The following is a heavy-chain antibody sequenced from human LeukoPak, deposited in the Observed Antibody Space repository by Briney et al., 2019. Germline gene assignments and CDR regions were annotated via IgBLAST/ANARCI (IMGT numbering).Heavy chain of an antibody. CDR2: IYYSGST. V-gene: IGHV4-31*03. CDR3: ARGSSGYYTSWFDP. Sequence: SQTLSLTCTVSGGSISSGGYYWSWTRQHPGKGLEWIGYIYYSGSTYYNPSLKSRVTISVDTSKNQFSLKLSSVTAADTAVYYCARGSSGYYTSWFDPWGQGTLVTVSS. D-gene: IGHD3-22*01. CDR1: GGSISSGGYY. J-gene: IGHJ5*02.